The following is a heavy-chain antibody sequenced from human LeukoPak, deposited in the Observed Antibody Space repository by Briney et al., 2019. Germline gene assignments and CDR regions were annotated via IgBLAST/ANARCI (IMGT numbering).Heavy chain of an antibody. CDR2: INPSGGST. J-gene: IGHJ5*02. V-gene: IGHV1-46*01. D-gene: IGHD5-12*01. Sequence: ASVKVSCKASGYTFTNYYMHWVRQAPGQGLESMVIINPSGGSTNYAQKFQGIVTMTRDTSTSTVYMELSSLRSEDTAVYYCAREHSGYDSWGQGTLLTVSS. CDR1: GYTFTNYY. CDR3: AREHSGYDS.